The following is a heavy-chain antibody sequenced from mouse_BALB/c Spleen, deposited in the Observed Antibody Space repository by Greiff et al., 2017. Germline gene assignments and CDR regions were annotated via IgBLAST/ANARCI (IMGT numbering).Heavy chain of an antibody. Sequence: VQLQQSGAELVRPGALVKLSCKASGFNIKDYYMHWVKQRPEQGLEWIGWIDPENGNTIYDPKFQGKASITADTSSNTAYLQLSSLTSEDTAVYYCARSTMSTTGGAWFAYWGQGTLVTVSA. CDR3: ARSTMSTTGGAWFAY. J-gene: IGHJ3*01. V-gene: IGHV14-1*02. CDR2: IDPENGNT. CDR1: GFNIKDYY. D-gene: IGHD2-4*01.